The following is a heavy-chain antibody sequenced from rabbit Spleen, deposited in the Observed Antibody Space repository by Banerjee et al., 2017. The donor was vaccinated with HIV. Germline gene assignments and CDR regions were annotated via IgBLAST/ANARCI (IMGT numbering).Heavy chain of an antibody. V-gene: IGHV1S45*01. D-gene: IGHD6-1*01. CDR1: GFAFSYSYC. CDR2: IYVGSGGGT. J-gene: IGHJ4*01. CDR3: ARADYDGYGFQL. Sequence: QQQLVESGGGLVKPGASLTLTCTAYGFAFSYSYCICSVRQAPGKGLEWIACIYVGSGGGTKYASWAKGRFTISKASSTTVTLQLNSLTAANTATYFCARADYDGYGFQLWGPGTLVTVS.